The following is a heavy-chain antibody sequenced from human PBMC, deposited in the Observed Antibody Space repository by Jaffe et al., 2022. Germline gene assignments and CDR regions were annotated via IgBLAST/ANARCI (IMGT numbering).Heavy chain of an antibody. CDR1: GFIFSRYW. Sequence: EVQLVESGGGLVQPGGSLRLSCAASGFIFSRYWMHWVRQAPGKGLVWVSRINLDGSTTNYAESVKGRFTISRDNAKNTLYLQMSSLRAEDTAVYYCARGPGYVNLWGQGTLVTVSS. CDR2: INLDGSTT. D-gene: IGHD3-10*02. V-gene: IGHV3-74*01. J-gene: IGHJ4*02. CDR3: ARGPGYVNL.